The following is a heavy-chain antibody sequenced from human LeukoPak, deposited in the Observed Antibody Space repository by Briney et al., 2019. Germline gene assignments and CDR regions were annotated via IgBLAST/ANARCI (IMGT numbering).Heavy chain of an antibody. CDR3: ARDQSGGDAPREYYYYCMDV. CDR1: GFTISNYW. Sequence: GGSLRLSCAASGFTISNYWMSWVRQAPGKGLEWVANIKQAESERFYVDSVKDRFIIFRDNAENSVYLQMNSLRDEDTAVYYCARDQSGGDAPREYYYYCMDVWGQGTTVTVSS. V-gene: IGHV3-7*01. CDR2: IKQAESER. D-gene: IGHD4-17*01. J-gene: IGHJ6*02.